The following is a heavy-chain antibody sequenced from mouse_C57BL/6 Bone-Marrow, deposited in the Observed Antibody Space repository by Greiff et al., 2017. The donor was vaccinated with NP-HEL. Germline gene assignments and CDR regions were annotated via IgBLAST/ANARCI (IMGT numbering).Heavy chain of an antibody. Sequence: EVKLMESGGGLVQPGGSMKLSCVASGFTFSNYWMNWVRQSPEKGLEWVAQIRLKSDNYATHYAESVKGRFTISRDDSKSSVYLQMNNLRAEDTGIYYCTEDCYYAMDYWGQGTSVTVSS. CDR2: IRLKSDNYAT. CDR1: GFTFSNYW. V-gene: IGHV6-3*01. J-gene: IGHJ4*01. CDR3: TEDCYYAMDY.